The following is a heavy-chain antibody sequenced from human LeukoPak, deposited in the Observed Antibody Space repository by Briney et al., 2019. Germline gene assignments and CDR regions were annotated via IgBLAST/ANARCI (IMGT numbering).Heavy chain of an antibody. CDR1: GFTVSSNY. D-gene: IGHD6-6*01. J-gene: IGHJ4*02. Sequence: TGGSLRLSCAASGFTVSSNYMSWVRQAPGKGLEYVSAISNNGGSTYYAKSVKGRFTISRDNSENTLYLQMGSLRAEDMAVYYCARTSIAAREADYWGQGTLVTVSS. V-gene: IGHV3-64*01. CDR2: ISNNGGST. CDR3: ARTSIAAREADY.